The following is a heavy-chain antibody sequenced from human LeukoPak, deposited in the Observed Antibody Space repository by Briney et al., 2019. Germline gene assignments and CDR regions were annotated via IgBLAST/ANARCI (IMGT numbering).Heavy chain of an antibody. D-gene: IGHD3-22*01. J-gene: IGHJ1*01. CDR3: AKDRDASGYYYYLPYFQH. CDR1: GFTFSSYG. CDR2: ISYDGSNK. Sequence: GGSLRLSCAASGFTFSSYGMHWVRQAPGKGLEWVAVISYDGSNKYYADFVKGRFTISRDNSKNTLYLQMNSLRAEDTAVYYCAKDRDASGYYYYLPYFQHWGQGTLVTVSS. V-gene: IGHV3-30*18.